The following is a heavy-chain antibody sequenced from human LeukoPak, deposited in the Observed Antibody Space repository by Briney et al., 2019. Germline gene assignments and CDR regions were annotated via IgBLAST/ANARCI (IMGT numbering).Heavy chain of an antibody. V-gene: IGHV1-69*01. J-gene: IGHJ4*02. CDR2: IIPIFGTA. CDR1: GGTFSSYA. CDR3: ARDPMNSSGWSVNYFDY. D-gene: IGHD6-19*01. Sequence: SVKVSCKASGGTFSSYAISWVRQAPGQGLEWMGGIIPIFGTANYAQKFQGRVTITADESTSTAYMELSSLRSEDTAVYYCARDPMNSSGWSVNYFDYWGQGTLVTVSS.